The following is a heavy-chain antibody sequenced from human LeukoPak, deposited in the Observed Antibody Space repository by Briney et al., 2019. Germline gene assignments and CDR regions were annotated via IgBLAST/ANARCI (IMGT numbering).Heavy chain of an antibody. CDR1: GYTFTGNY. CDR3: ARDQEGFDY. J-gene: IGHJ4*02. CDR2: IYPRDGST. V-gene: IGHV1-46*01. Sequence: AAVKDSCEASGYTFTGNYIHRGRQAHGQGLEWMGMIYPRDGSTSHAPKFQGRVTVTSDTSTSTVHMELSGLRSEDTAVYYFARDQEGFDYWGQGTLVTVSS.